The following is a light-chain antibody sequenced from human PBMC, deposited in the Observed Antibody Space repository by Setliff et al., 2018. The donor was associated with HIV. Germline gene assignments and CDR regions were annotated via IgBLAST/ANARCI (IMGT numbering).Light chain of an antibody. CDR1: SSNIRTNA. V-gene: IGLV1-44*01. CDR2: SNN. J-gene: IGLJ1*01. Sequence: QSVLTQPPSTSGTPGQRVTISCSGSSSNIRTNAVNWYQQRSGTAPKLLSYSNNQRPSGVPDRFSGSKSGTSASLAISGLQSEDEADYYCASWDDSLNGQVFGTGTKVTVL. CDR3: ASWDDSLNGQV.